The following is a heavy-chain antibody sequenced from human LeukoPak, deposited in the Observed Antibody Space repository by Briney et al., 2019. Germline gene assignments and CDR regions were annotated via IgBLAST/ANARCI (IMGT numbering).Heavy chain of an antibody. Sequence: PGRSLRLSCAASGFTFSSYGMHWVRQAPGKGLEWVSAISGSGGSTYYADSVKGRFTISRDNSKNTLYLQMNSLRAEDTAVYYCAKGVVPALGEIWFTSVPLALFDYWGQGTLVTVSS. J-gene: IGHJ4*02. CDR3: AKGVVPALGEIWFTSVPLALFDY. D-gene: IGHD2-2*01. CDR1: GFTFSSYG. CDR2: ISGSGGST. V-gene: IGHV3-23*01.